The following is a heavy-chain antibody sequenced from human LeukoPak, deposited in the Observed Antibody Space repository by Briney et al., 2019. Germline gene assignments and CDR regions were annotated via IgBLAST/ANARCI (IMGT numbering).Heavy chain of an antibody. V-gene: IGHV1-69*05. D-gene: IGHD1-26*01. CDR2: IIPIFGTA. CDR1: GGTFSSYA. J-gene: IGHJ4*02. Sequence: SVKVSCKASGGTFSSYAISWVRQAPGQGREWMGRIIPIFGTANYAQKFQGRVTITTDESTSTAYMELSSLRSEDTAVYYCAREDAGATAYWGQGTLVTVSS. CDR3: AREDAGATAY.